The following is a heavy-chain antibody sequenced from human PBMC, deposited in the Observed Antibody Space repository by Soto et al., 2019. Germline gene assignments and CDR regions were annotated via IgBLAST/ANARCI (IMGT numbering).Heavy chain of an antibody. CDR3: ATTTLPLYSSRPPSGRGYYYYYMDV. Sequence: ALVKVSCKVSGYTLTELSMHWVRQAHGKGLEWMGGFDPEDGETIYAQKFQGRVTMTEDTSTDTAYMELSSLRSEDTAVYYCATTTLPLYSSRPPSGRGYYYYYMDVWGKGTTVTVSS. CDR1: GYTLTELS. J-gene: IGHJ6*03. V-gene: IGHV1-24*01. CDR2: FDPEDGET. D-gene: IGHD6-13*01.